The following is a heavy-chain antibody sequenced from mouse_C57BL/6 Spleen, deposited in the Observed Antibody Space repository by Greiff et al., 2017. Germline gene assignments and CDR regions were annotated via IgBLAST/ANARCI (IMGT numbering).Heavy chain of an antibody. J-gene: IGHJ4*01. D-gene: IGHD2-2*01. CDR1: GYTFTEYT. CDR2: FYPGSGSI. Sequence: QVQLQQSGAELVKPGASVKLSCKASGYTFTEYTIHWVKQRSGQGLEWIGWFYPGSGSIKYNEKFKDKATLTADKSSSTVYMVLSRLTAEDSAVYFCAGDGYDGDAMDYWGQGTSVTVSS. V-gene: IGHV1-62-2*01. CDR3: AGDGYDGDAMDY.